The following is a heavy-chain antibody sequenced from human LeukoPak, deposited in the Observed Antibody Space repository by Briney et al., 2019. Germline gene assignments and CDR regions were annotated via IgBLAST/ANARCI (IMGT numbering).Heavy chain of an antibody. Sequence: GGSLRLXCAASGFTFNTYAMSWVRQAPGKGLEWVSAISGSGGSTYYADSVKGRFTISRDNSKNTLYLQMNSLRAEDTAVYYCACLCVTMIVVVTDYMDVWGKGTTVTVSS. J-gene: IGHJ6*03. V-gene: IGHV3-23*01. CDR2: ISGSGGST. CDR1: GFTFNTYA. CDR3: ACLCVTMIVVVTDYMDV. D-gene: IGHD3-22*01.